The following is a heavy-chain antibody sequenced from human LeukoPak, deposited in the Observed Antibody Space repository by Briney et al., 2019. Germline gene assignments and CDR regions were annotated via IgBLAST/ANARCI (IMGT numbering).Heavy chain of an antibody. J-gene: IGHJ5*02. CDR3: ARNIVVVPAAIGGWFDP. D-gene: IGHD2-2*02. Sequence: GASVTVSCTASGYTFTSYGISWVRQAPGQGLEWMGWISAYNGNTNYAQKLQGRVTMTTDTSTSTAYMELRSLRSDDTAVYYCARNIVVVPAAIGGWFDPWGQGTLVTVSS. V-gene: IGHV1-18*01. CDR1: GYTFTSYG. CDR2: ISAYNGNT.